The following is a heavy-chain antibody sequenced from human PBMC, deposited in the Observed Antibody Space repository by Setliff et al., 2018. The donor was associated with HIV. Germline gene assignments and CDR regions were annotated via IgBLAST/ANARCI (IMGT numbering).Heavy chain of an antibody. Sequence: PSETLSLTCAVSGYAISSGYYWGWIRRPPGKGLEWIGSIYNRGSTYYNPSLKSRVTISQDTSKNQFSLELTSVTAADTAVYYCASGLVLAMFDYWGQGTLVTVSS. CDR3: ASGLVLAMFDY. CDR2: IYNRGST. CDR1: GYAISSGYY. J-gene: IGHJ4*02. D-gene: IGHD5-18*01. V-gene: IGHV4-38-2*01.